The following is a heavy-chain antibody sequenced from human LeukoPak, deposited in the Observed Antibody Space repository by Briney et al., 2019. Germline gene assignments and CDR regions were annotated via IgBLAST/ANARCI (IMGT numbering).Heavy chain of an antibody. V-gene: IGHV3-23*01. CDR2: ILGSGAGT. J-gene: IGHJ5*02. Sequence: GGSLRLSCAASGLTFSTYAMSWFRQAPGKGLEWVSGILGSGAGTFYADSVKGRFTISRDNSKNTLYLQMTSLGAEEAAVYYCAKSVAGTSGWFDPWGQGALVTVSS. CDR3: AKSVAGTSGWFDP. CDR1: GLTFSTYA. D-gene: IGHD1-1*01.